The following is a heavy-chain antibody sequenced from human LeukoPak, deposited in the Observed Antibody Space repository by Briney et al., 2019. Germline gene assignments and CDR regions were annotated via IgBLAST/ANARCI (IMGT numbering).Heavy chain of an antibody. CDR3: ARGLYDFWSAEDY. Sequence: GGSLRLSCEASGFTFKSHAMTWVRQAPGKGLEWVSGISGSGDRTYDADSAKGRFTISRDNAKNSLYLQMNSLRAEDTAVYYCARGLYDFWSAEDYWGQGTLVTVSS. D-gene: IGHD3-3*01. CDR1: GFTFKSHA. CDR2: ISGSGDRT. J-gene: IGHJ4*02. V-gene: IGHV3-23*01.